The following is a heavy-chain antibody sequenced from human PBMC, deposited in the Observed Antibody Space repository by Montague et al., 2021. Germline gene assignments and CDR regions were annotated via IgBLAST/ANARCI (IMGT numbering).Heavy chain of an antibody. J-gene: IGHJ5*02. CDR1: GFTFSTFP. V-gene: IGHV3-30-3*01. Sequence: SLRLSCAASGFTFSTFPMHWVRQAPGKGLEWVALISHDGSNKYYADSVRGRFTVSRDNSKNTLYLQTSSLRADDTAVYYCARWRVYYESCGYAAWGRGTLVTVSS. CDR3: ARWRVYYESCGYAA. CDR2: ISHDGSNK. D-gene: IGHD3-22*01.